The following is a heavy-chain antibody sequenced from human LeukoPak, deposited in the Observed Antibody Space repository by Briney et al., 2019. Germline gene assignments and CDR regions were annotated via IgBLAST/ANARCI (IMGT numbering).Heavy chain of an antibody. CDR2: TYHRSKWYS. CDR3: ARTTGHFDY. D-gene: IGHD2-8*02. V-gene: IGHV6-1*01. Sequence: SQTLSLTCAISGDSVSSNSAAWNWSRQSPSRGLEWLGRTYHRSKWYSESALSLKGRITVNPDTSKNQFSLQLNSVGPEDTAVYYCARTTGHFDYWGQGTLVTVSS. CDR1: GDSVSSNSAA. J-gene: IGHJ4*02.